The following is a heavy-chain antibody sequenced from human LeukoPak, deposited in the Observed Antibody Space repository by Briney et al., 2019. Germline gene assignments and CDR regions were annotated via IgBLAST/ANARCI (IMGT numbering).Heavy chain of an antibody. V-gene: IGHV3-48*01. CDR1: GFTFSSYA. CDR3: ARDRNGGSFDY. D-gene: IGHD4-17*01. CDR2: LIVGNGNQ. J-gene: IGHJ4*02. Sequence: GGSLRLSCAASGFTFSSYAMSWVRQAPGKGLERVSFLIVGNGNQHYADSVKGRFTISRDDAKNSLYLQMNSLRAEDTDVYYCARDRNGGSFDYWGQGTLVTVSS.